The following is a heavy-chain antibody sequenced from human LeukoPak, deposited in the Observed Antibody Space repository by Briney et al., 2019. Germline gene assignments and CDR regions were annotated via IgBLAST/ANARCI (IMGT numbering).Heavy chain of an antibody. D-gene: IGHD6-19*01. CDR3: ARGVRYSSGWYYFDS. V-gene: IGHV1-2*02. CDR2: INPNTGGI. Sequence: ASVKVSCTASGYTFTDYYMHWVRQAPGQGLEWMGWINPNTGGINCAQKFQGSVTMTRDTSINTAYMELNMLRSDDTAVYYCARGVRYSSGWYYFDSWGQGTLVTVSS. CDR1: GYTFTDYY. J-gene: IGHJ4*02.